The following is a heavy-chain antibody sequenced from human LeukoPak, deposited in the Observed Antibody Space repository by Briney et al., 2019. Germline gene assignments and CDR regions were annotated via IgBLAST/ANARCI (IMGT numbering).Heavy chain of an antibody. CDR2: ISWNSGSI. CDR3: ARGGFDP. Sequence: GGSLGLSCAASGFTFDDYAMHWVRQAPGKGLEWVSGISWNSGSIGYADSVKGRFTISRDNAKNSLYLQMNSLRAEDTAFYYCARGGFDPWGQGTLVTVSS. V-gene: IGHV3-9*01. CDR1: GFTFDDYA. J-gene: IGHJ5*02.